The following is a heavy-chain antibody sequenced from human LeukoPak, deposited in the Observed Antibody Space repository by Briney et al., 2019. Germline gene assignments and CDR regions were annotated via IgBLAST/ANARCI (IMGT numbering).Heavy chain of an antibody. J-gene: IGHJ6*02. CDR2: IGPDGTGI. Sequence: PGGSLRLSCAASGFTFSSYWMHWVRQAPGKGLVWVSRIGPDGTGITYADSVKGRFTISRDIAKNTVYLQMNSLRAEDAALYYCTRVQAGRSGLMDVWGRGTTVTVSS. D-gene: IGHD2-8*02. CDR3: TRVQAGRSGLMDV. V-gene: IGHV3-74*01. CDR1: GFTFSSYW.